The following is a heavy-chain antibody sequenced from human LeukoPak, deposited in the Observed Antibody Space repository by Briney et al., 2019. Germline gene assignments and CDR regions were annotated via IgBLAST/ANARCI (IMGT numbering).Heavy chain of an antibody. J-gene: IGHJ6*03. D-gene: IGHD3-22*01. CDR3: ARGNYYDSSGYYYGVYYYYYMDV. V-gene: IGHV1-18*01. Sequence: ASVKVSCKASGYTFTSYGISWVRQAPGQGLEWMGWISAYNGNTNYAQKLQGRVTMTTDTSTSTAYMELSRLRSDDTAVYYCARGNYYDSSGYYYGVYYYYYMDVWGKGTTVTVSS. CDR2: ISAYNGNT. CDR1: GYTFTSYG.